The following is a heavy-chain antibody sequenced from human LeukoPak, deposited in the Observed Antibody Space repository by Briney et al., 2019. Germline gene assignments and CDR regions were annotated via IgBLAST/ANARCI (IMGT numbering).Heavy chain of an antibody. J-gene: IGHJ3*02. V-gene: IGHV4-59*01. D-gene: IGHD3-22*01. Sequence: PSETLSLTCTVSGGSISSYYWSWIRQPPGKGLEWIGYIYYSGSTNYNPSLKSRVTISVDTSKNQFSLKLSSVTAADTAVYYCARGGYYDSSGYYYGLLAFDIWGQGTMVTVCS. CDR1: GGSISSYY. CDR3: ARGGYYDSSGYYYGLLAFDI. CDR2: IYYSGST.